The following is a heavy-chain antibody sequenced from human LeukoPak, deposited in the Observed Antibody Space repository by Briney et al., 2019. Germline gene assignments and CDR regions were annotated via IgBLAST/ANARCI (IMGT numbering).Heavy chain of an antibody. Sequence: PSETLSLTCTVSGGSISSSSYYWGWIRQPPGKGVEWIGEINHSGSTNYNPSLKSRVTISVDTSKNQFSLKLSSVTAADTAVYYCARVRSSPLDYFDYWGQGTLVTVPS. J-gene: IGHJ4*02. CDR3: ARVRSSPLDYFDY. CDR2: INHSGST. CDR1: GGSISSSSYY. V-gene: IGHV4-39*07. D-gene: IGHD6-13*01.